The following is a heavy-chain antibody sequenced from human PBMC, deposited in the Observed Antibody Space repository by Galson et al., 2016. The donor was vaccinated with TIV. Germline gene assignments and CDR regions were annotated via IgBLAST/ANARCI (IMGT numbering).Heavy chain of an antibody. CDR1: GYNFPIYW. J-gene: IGHJ2*01. D-gene: IGHD2-21*02. V-gene: IGHV5-51*03. CDR3: ARGFRRGVTDWYFGL. CDR2: IYPDDSDT. Sequence: QSGAEVKKPGESLKISCKGSGYNFPIYWIGWVRQMPGKGLEWVGVIYPDDSDTRYSPTFQGQVIISADKSTTTAYLQWSSLKAPDTAMYYRARGFRRGVTDWYFGLWGRGTLVTVSS.